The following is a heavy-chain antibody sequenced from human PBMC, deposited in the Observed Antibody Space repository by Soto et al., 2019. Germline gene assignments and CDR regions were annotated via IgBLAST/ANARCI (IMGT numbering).Heavy chain of an antibody. J-gene: IGHJ4*02. Sequence: WGSLRLSCAASGFTFSSYGMHWVRQAPGKGLEWVAVIWYDGSNKYYADSVKGRFTISRDNSKNTLYLQMNSLRAEDTAVYYCARDLRFGELFPRLDYWGQGTLVTVSS. V-gene: IGHV3-33*01. CDR2: IWYDGSNK. CDR1: GFTFSSYG. CDR3: ARDLRFGELFPRLDY. D-gene: IGHD3-10*01.